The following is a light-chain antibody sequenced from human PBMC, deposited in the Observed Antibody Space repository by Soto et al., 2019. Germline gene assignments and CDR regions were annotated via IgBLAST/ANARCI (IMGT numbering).Light chain of an antibody. CDR1: SSYVGGYNY. J-gene: IGLJ1*01. CDR2: DVS. CDR3: SSYTSSSTLLYV. Sequence: QSALTQPASVSGSPGQSITISGTGTSSYVGGYNYVSWYQQHPGKAPKLMIYDVSHRPSGVSNRFSGSKSGNTASLTISGLQAEDDAEYYCSSYTSSSTLLYVFGTGTKVTVL. V-gene: IGLV2-14*01.